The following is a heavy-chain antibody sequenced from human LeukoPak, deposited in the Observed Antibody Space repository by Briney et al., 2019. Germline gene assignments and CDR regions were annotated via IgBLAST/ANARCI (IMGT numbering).Heavy chain of an antibody. CDR2: ISAYNGNT. D-gene: IGHD3-22*01. Sequence: GASVKVSCKASGYTFTSYGISWVRQAPGQGLEWMGWISAYNGNTNYAQKLQGRVTMTTDTSTSTAYMELRSLRSDDTAVYYCARDLENYYDSSNYIIPFDYWGQGTLVTVSS. V-gene: IGHV1-18*01. CDR3: ARDLENYYDSSNYIIPFDY. J-gene: IGHJ4*02. CDR1: GYTFTSYG.